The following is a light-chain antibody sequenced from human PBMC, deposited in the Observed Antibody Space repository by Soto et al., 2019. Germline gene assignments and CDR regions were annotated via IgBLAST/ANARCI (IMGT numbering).Light chain of an antibody. Sequence: QSALTQPASVSGSPGQSITISCTGTSSDVGSYNLVSWYQQHPGKAPKLMIYEGSKRPSGVSDRFSGSKSGNTASLTISGLQAEDEADYSCCSYAGSSYVFGTGTKVTVL. CDR1: SSDVGSYNL. V-gene: IGLV2-23*01. CDR3: CSYAGSSYV. J-gene: IGLJ1*01. CDR2: EGS.